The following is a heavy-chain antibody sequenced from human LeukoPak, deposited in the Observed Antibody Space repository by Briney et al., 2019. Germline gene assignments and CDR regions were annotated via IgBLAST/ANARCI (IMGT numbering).Heavy chain of an antibody. J-gene: IGHJ4*02. CDR3: ARDGKY. CDR2: IYYSGST. D-gene: IGHD1-1*01. V-gene: IGHV4-61*01. Sequence: SETLSLTCGASDFSISSAYYWNWIRQPPGKGLEWIGYIYYSGSTNYNPSLKSRVTISVDTSKNQFSLKLSSVTAADTAVYYCARDGKYWGQGTLVTVSS. CDR1: DFSISSAYY.